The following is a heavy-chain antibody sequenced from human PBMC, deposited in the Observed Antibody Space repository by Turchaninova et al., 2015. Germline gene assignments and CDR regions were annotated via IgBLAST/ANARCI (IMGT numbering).Heavy chain of an antibody. CDR3: AGGGSGGYGWYAP. CDR1: GGSFSGFY. Sequence: QVQLQQWGAGLLRPSETLSLTCGVYGGSFSGFYWTWIRQPPGKGLELIGETNMSGSTKYNPSLKSRGTISVDTSKNQFSLQLSSVTAADTAEYECAGGGSGGYGWYAPWGQGTLVTVSS. D-gene: IGHD1-26*01. J-gene: IGHJ5*02. CDR2: TNMSGST. V-gene: IGHV4-34*01.